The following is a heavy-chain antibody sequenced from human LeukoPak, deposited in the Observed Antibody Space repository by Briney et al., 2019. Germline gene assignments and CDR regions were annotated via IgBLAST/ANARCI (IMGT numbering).Heavy chain of an antibody. CDR1: GYTFDDYD. J-gene: IGHJ4*02. CDR2: FNPISGGT. Sequence: GASLKVSCKASGYTFDDYDMHWVRHAPGKGLEWMGWFNPISGGTAYARKFQGRVTMTWDTSISTVYMELIRLTSDDTALLYCARVPRQLLPYFDYWGQGTLVTVSS. V-gene: IGHV1-2*02. CDR3: ARVPRQLLPYFDY. D-gene: IGHD2-15*01.